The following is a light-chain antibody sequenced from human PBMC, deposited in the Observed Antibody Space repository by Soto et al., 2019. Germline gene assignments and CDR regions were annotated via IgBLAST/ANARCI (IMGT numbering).Light chain of an antibody. J-gene: IGKJ3*01. Sequence: EIVFTQYPATLSLSPGERATLSCRASQSVSSYLAWYQQKPGQAPRLLIYDASNRATGIPARFSGIGSGTDFTLTTSSLEPEDFAVYYCQQRSNWPPLFTFGPGTKVDIQ. CDR2: DAS. V-gene: IGKV3-11*01. CDR1: QSVSSY. CDR3: QQRSNWPPLFT.